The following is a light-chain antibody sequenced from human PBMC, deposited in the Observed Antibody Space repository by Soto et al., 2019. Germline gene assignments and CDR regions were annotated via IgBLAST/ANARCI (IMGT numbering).Light chain of an antibody. J-gene: IGKJ1*01. CDR1: QDLDKW. CDR2: KSS. V-gene: IGKV1-5*01. Sequence: ILVSQSPSSLSASVGDRVTITCRASQDLDKWLAWYQQKPGKAPSLLIYKSSTLRQGVPSRFSGCGSGTEYILTITELQPDDFATYYCQQYSSYWTFGQGTVVEMK. CDR3: QQYSSYWT.